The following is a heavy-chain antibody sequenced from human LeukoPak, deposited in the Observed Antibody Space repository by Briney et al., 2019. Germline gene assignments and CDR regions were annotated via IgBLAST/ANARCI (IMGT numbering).Heavy chain of an antibody. CDR1: GGSISSHY. CDR3: ARLLNNDNAGDPDTFDM. CDR2: IYYTGTT. Sequence: SETRSPTCTVLGGSISSHYWSWIRQSPERGREWIGFIYYTGTTRYNPSLRGRVTMSVDSSRNHFSLKLTSMTAADTALYYCARLLNNDNAGDPDTFDMWGQGTMVTVSS. D-gene: IGHD2-21*02. J-gene: IGHJ3*02. V-gene: IGHV4-59*11.